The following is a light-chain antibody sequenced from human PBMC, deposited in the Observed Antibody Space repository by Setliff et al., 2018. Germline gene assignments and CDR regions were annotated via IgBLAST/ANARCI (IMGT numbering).Light chain of an antibody. CDR3: SSYTGISTYV. J-gene: IGLJ1*01. CDR2: YVR. Sequence: QSVLAQPPSASGSPGQSVTISCTGTSSDVGGYNYVSWYQQHPGKAPKLLIYYVRDRPSGVSDRFSGSKSGNTASLTISGLQAEDEADYYCSSYTGISTYVFGTGTKVTVL. V-gene: IGLV2-14*03. CDR1: SSDVGGYNY.